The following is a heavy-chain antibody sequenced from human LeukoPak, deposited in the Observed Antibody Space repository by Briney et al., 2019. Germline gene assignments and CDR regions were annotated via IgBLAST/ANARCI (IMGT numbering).Heavy chain of an antibody. Sequence: PSETLSLTCTVSGGSISSSSYYWGWIRQPPGKGLEGIGSIYYSGSTYYNPSLKSRVTISVDTSKNQFSLKLSSVTAADTAVYYCATSHPGPDSGQVYWGQGTLVTVSS. V-gene: IGHV4-39*01. J-gene: IGHJ4*02. D-gene: IGHD5-12*01. CDR1: GGSISSSSYY. CDR3: ATSHPGPDSGQVY. CDR2: IYYSGST.